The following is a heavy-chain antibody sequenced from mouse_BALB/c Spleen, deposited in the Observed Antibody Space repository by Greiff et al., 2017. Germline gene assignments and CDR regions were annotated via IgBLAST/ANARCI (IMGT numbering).Heavy chain of an antibody. J-gene: IGHJ4*01. Sequence: QVQLKQSGAELVRPGTSVKISCKASGYTFTNYWLGWVKQRPGHGLEWIGDIYPGGGYTNYNEKFKGKATLTADTSSSTAYMQLSSLTSEDSAVYFCAREGYRDSYYAMDYWGQGTSVTVSS. CDR1: GYTFTNYW. CDR3: AREGYRDSYYAMDY. D-gene: IGHD3-3*01. V-gene: IGHV1-63*02. CDR2: IYPGGGYT.